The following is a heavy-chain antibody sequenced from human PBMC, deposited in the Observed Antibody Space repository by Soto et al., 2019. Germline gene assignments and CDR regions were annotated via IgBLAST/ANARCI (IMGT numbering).Heavy chain of an antibody. D-gene: IGHD5-18*01. J-gene: IGHJ4*02. CDR3: XRDQAMAQFDY. CDR2: INAYNGNT. Sequence: QVQLVQSGAEVKKPGASVKVSCKASGYTFTSYGISWVRQAPGQGLEWMGWINAYNGNTKYAQKLQGRVTMTTDTXXXXXXXXXXXXXXXXXXXXXCXRDQAMAQFDYWGQGTLVTVSS. CDR1: GYTFTSYG. V-gene: IGHV1-18*01.